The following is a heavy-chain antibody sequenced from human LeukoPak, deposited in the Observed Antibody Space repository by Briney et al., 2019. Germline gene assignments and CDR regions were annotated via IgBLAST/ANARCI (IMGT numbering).Heavy chain of an antibody. CDR2: ISTNKGNT. Sequence: ASVTVSCKASGYTFTNYGISWVRQAPGQGLEWMGWISTNKGNTNFAQRLQGRLTMTTDTSTSTAYMELRSLRSDDTAVYYCARGLQEGYDSSGYGYWGQGTLVTVSS. CDR1: GYTFTNYG. CDR3: ARGLQEGYDSSGYGY. V-gene: IGHV1-18*01. D-gene: IGHD3-22*01. J-gene: IGHJ4*02.